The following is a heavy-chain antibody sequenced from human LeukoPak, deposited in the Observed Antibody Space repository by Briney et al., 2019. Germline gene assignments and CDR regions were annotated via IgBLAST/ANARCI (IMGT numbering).Heavy chain of an antibody. CDR1: GFTFSSYS. J-gene: IGHJ5*02. CDR3: AIQSFANFDP. Sequence: GGSLRPSCAASGFTFSSYSMNWVRQAPGKGLEWVGNIKPDGSEEYPVDSVKGRFTISRDNARNSLFLQMNSLRVEDTAVYYCAIQSFANFDPWGQGTLVTVSS. D-gene: IGHD3-16*01. CDR2: IKPDGSEE. V-gene: IGHV3-7*01.